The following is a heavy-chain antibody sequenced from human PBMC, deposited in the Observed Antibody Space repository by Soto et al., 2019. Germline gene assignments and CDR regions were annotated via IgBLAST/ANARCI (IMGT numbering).Heavy chain of an antibody. J-gene: IGHJ6*03. V-gene: IGHV3-9*01. CDR2: ISWNSGSI. CDR1: GFTFDDYA. D-gene: IGHD2-21*02. Sequence: GGSLRLSCAASGFTFDDYAMHWVRQAPGKGLEWVSGISWNSGSIGYADSVKGRFTISRDNAKNSLYLQMNSLRAEDTALYYCAKDREVTLTPLMDVWGKGTTVTVSS. CDR3: AKDREVTLTPLMDV.